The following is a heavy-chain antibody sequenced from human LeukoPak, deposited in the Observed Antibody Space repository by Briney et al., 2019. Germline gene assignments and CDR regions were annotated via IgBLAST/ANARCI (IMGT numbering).Heavy chain of an antibody. CDR1: GFTFSSYG. CDR2: ISYDGSNK. Sequence: GGSLRLSCAASGFTFSSYGMHWVRQAPGKGLEWVEVISYDGSNKYYADSVKGRFTISRDNSKNTLYLQMNSLRAEDTAMYYCAKDHYDSSGYYPYYFDYWGQGTLVTVSS. V-gene: IGHV3-30*18. CDR3: AKDHYDSSGYYPYYFDY. J-gene: IGHJ4*02. D-gene: IGHD3-22*01.